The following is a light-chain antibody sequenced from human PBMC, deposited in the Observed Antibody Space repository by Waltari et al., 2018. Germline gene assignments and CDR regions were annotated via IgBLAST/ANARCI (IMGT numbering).Light chain of an antibody. J-gene: IGKJ4*01. V-gene: IGKV3-15*01. CDR3: QQYNQWPLT. CDR2: GAP. Sequence: EIVMTQSPATLSVSRGGSATRSCRASLSIDDSLAWYQQKPGQPPRLLIHGAPTRDTGSPVRFSGSGSGTAFTLTITGLQSEDFAVYFCQQYNQWPLTFGRGTKVEIK. CDR1: LSIDDS.